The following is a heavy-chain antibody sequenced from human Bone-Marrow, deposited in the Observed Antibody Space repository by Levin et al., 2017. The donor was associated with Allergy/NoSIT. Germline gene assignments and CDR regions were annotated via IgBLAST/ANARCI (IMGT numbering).Heavy chain of an antibody. D-gene: IGHD3-3*01. J-gene: IGHJ6*02. CDR2: ISSDGSSK. Sequence: HPGGSLRLSCAASGVTFNNHTLHWVRQAPGKGLEWVALISSDGSSKYYADSVKGRFTISRDNSKNTLYLEMSSLRAEDTAVYYCARVRRGDFWSGYYGYYYYYGMDVWGQGTTVTVSS. CDR1: GVTFNNHT. CDR3: ARVRRGDFWSGYYGYYYYYGMDV. V-gene: IGHV3-30-3*01.